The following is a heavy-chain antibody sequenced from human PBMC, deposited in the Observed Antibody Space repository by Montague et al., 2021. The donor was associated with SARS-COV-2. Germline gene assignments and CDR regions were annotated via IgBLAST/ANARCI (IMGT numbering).Heavy chain of an antibody. CDR1: GDSVSSNSAA. D-gene: IGHD3-10*01. Sequence: CAISGDSVSSNSAAWKWIRQSPSRGLEWLGRTYYRSKWYNDYAVSVKSRITINPDTSKNQFSLQLNSVTPEDTAVYYCARDLDYYGSWSYHEGFEPWGQGTLVTVSS. CDR3: ARDLDYYGSWSYHEGFEP. J-gene: IGHJ5*02. V-gene: IGHV6-1*01. CDR2: TYYRSKWYN.